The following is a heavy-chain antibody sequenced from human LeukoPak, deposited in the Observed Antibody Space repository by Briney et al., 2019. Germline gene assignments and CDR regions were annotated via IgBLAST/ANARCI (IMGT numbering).Heavy chain of an antibody. J-gene: IGHJ4*02. CDR3: ARDLGTTGWHTFDY. V-gene: IGHV6-1*01. CDR2: TYYRSKWYN. D-gene: IGHD6-19*01. CDR1: GDSVSSKNGA. Sequence: SQTLSLTCAVSGDSVSSKNGAWNWIRQSPSRGLEWLGRTYYRSKWYNDYAESMEGRMTISQDTSKNQYSLHLNSVTPDNTAVYYCARDLGTTGWHTFDYWGQGTLVTVSS.